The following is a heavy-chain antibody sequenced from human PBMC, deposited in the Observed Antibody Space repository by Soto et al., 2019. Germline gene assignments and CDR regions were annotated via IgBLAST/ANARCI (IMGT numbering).Heavy chain of an antibody. V-gene: IGHV3-48*02. D-gene: IGHD6-13*01. J-gene: IGHJ4*02. CDR1: GFTFSSYS. CDR3: ARGSSNWAYYFDF. CDR2: ITSSGTTV. Sequence: EVHLVESGGGLVQPGGSLRLSCAASGFTFSSYSLNWVRQAPGKGLEWVSYITSSGTTVYYADSVRGRFTISRDNAKNSLYLQMNSLRHADTAVYYCARGSSNWAYYFDFWGQGTLVTVSS.